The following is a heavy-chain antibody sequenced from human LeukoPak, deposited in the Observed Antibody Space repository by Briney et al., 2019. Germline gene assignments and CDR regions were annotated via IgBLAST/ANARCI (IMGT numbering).Heavy chain of an antibody. CDR2: IWYDGSNK. CDR3: AKELRYSSSWVFDY. D-gene: IGHD6-13*01. Sequence: PGGSLRLSCAASGFTFSSYGMHWVRQAPGKGLEWVAVIWYDGSNKYYADSVKGRFTISRDNSKNTLYLQMNGLRAEDTAVYYCAKELRYSSSWVFDYWGQGTLVTVSS. V-gene: IGHV3-33*06. CDR1: GFTFSSYG. J-gene: IGHJ4*02.